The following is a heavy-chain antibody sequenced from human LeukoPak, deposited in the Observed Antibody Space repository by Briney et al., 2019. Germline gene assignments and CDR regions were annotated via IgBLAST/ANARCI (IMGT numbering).Heavy chain of an antibody. CDR2: IYLTGSK. V-gene: IGHV4-59*01. CDR1: GGSISSYY. J-gene: IGHJ4*02. D-gene: IGHD1-1*01. Sequence: PSVTLSLTCTVSGGSISSYYWSWIRQPPGKGLEWIGYIYLTGSKNYIPSLESRVTISVDTSKNQFSLKLSSVTAADAAVYYCARVGDWNDLVYWGQGTLVTVSS. CDR3: ARVGDWNDLVY.